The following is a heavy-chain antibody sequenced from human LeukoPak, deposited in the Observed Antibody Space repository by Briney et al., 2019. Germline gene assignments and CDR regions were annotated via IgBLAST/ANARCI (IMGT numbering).Heavy chain of an antibody. V-gene: IGHV3-48*04. J-gene: IGHJ4*02. Sequence: PGGSLRLSCAASGFTFSTYNMNWVRQAPGKGLEWLAYITSNINTIYYADSVKGRFTISRDNAKNSLYLQMNSLRAEDTAVYYCARDVAAAGPVLDYWGQGTLVTVSS. CDR1: GFTFSTYN. CDR2: ITSNINTI. CDR3: ARDVAAAGPVLDY. D-gene: IGHD6-13*01.